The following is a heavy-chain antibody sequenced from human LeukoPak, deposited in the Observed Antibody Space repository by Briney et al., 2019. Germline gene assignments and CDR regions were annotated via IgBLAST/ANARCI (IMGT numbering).Heavy chain of an antibody. Sequence: PSETLSLTCTVSGGSISSYYWSWIRQPPGKGLEWIGYIYYSVNTNYNPSLKSRVTISVDTSKNQFSLNLSSVTAADTAVYYCAREGRGAAAGMDYWGQGSLVTVSS. CDR2: IYYSVNT. CDR3: AREGRGAAAGMDY. V-gene: IGHV4-59*01. J-gene: IGHJ4*02. D-gene: IGHD6-13*01. CDR1: GGSISSYY.